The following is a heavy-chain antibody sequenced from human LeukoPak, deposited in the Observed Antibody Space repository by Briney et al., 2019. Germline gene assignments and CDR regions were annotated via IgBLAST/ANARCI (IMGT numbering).Heavy chain of an antibody. Sequence: GGSLRLSCAASGFTFSSYAMSWVRQAPGKGLDWVSAISGSGGSTYYADSLTGRFTISRDNSKNTLYLQMQSLRAEDTAVYYCAKEVLGQHTWSDTGGQGTLATVSP. CDR1: GFTFSSYA. D-gene: IGHD1/OR15-1a*01. CDR3: AKEVLGQHTWSDT. J-gene: IGHJ5*02. CDR2: ISGSGGST. V-gene: IGHV3-23*01.